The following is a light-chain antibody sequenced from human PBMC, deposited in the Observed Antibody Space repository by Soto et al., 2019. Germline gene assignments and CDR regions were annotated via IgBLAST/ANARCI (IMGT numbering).Light chain of an antibody. CDR1: SSDVGGYNY. CDR3: SSYTSSSTLGV. J-gene: IGLJ2*01. CDR2: DVS. Sequence: QSALTQPASVSGSPGQSSTISCTGTSSDVGGYNYVSWYQQHPGKAPKLMIYDVSNRPSGVSNRFSGSKSGNTASLTISGLQAEDEADDYCSSYTSSSTLGVFGVGTQLTV. V-gene: IGLV2-14*01.